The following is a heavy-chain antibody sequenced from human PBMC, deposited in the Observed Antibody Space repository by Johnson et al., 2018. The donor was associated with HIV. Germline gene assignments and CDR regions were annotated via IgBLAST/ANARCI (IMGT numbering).Heavy chain of an antibody. CDR1: GFTFSSYA. D-gene: IGHD7-27*01. J-gene: IGHJ3*02. CDR2: ISYDGSNK. Sequence: QVQLVESGGGVVQPGRSLRLSCAASGFTFSSYAMHWVRQAPGKGLEWVAVISYDGSNKYYADSVKGRFTISRDNSKNTLYLQMNRLRAEDRAVYYCARERGLGHAFDIGGQGTMVTVSS. V-gene: IGHV3-30*14. CDR3: ARERGLGHAFDI.